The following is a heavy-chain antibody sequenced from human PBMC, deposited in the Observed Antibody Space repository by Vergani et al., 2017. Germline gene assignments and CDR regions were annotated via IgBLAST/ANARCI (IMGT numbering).Heavy chain of an antibody. CDR2: INHSGST. CDR3: ARTPTIFGVVIISYYYYGMDV. J-gene: IGHJ6*02. D-gene: IGHD3-3*01. Sequence: QLQLQESGPGLVKPSETLSLTCAVYGGSFSGYYWSWIRQPPGKGLEWIGEINHSGSTNYNPSLKSRVTISVDTSKNQFSLKLSSVTAADTAVYYCARTPTIFGVVIISYYYYGMDVWGQGTTVTVSS. V-gene: IGHV4-34*01. CDR1: GGSFSGYY.